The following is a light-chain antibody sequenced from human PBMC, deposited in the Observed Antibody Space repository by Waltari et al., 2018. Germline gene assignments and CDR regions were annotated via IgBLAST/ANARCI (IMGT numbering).Light chain of an antibody. V-gene: IGLV2-14*01. CDR3: SSYTTTSTVL. Sequence: HSALTQPASVSVSPRPSIIISCTGTNSDGGDNKYVSWYQHNPGKAPKLMIYEVSNRPSGVSDRFSGSKSGNTASLTISGLQADDEAAYYCSSYTTTSTVLFGGGTELTVL. CDR2: EVS. CDR1: NSDGGDNKY. J-gene: IGLJ2*01.